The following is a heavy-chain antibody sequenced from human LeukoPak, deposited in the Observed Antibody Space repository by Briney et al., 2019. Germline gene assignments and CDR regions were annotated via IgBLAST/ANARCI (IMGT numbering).Heavy chain of an antibody. Sequence: SVKVSCKASGYTFTRYDISWVRQAPGQGLEWMGRIIPIFGTANYAQKFQGRVTITTDESTSTAYMELSSLRSEDTAVYYCATTEIVDMEWEILWKHWGQGTLVTVSS. CDR3: ATTEIVDMEWEILWKH. D-gene: IGHD1-26*01. CDR1: GYTFTRYD. CDR2: IIPIFGTA. V-gene: IGHV1-69*05. J-gene: IGHJ1*01.